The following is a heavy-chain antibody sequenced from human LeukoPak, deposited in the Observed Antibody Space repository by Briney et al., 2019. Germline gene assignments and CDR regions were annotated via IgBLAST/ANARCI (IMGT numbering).Heavy chain of an antibody. Sequence: SETLSLTCAVYGGSFTAYYWSWIRQPPGKGREWIGDIDHTGTTNYNPSLKSRLTISIDTSKNQFSLKLSSVTAADTAVYYCARVSGHGDYYYYGMDVWGQGTTVTVSS. J-gene: IGHJ6*02. CDR1: GGSFTAYY. V-gene: IGHV4-34*01. CDR3: ARVSGHGDYYYYGMDV. D-gene: IGHD4-17*01. CDR2: IDHTGTT.